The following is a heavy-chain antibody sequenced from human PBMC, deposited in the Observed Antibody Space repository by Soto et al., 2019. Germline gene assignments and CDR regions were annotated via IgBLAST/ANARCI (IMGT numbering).Heavy chain of an antibody. V-gene: IGHV3-23*01. Sequence: EVQLLESGGGLVQTGGSLRLSCAVSGFTFNTYAMNWVRQAPGKGLEWVSGIGGSGVTTYYADSVKGRFAISRDNSTNTLDRQMTSLRVEETAGYYCGRGYRYGKNYHCGMDVWGQGTMVTVSS. CDR1: GFTFNTYA. D-gene: IGHD5-18*01. CDR3: GRGYRYGKNYHCGMDV. CDR2: IGGSGVTT. J-gene: IGHJ6*02.